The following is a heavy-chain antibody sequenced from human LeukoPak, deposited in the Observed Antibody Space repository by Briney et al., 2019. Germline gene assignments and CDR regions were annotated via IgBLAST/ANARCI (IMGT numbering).Heavy chain of an antibody. J-gene: IGHJ4*02. CDR3: ARGGGRHVEY. V-gene: IGHV3-30*03. Sequence: GGSLRLSCAASGFAFSSYDMHWVRQAPGKGLEWVAVVSSDGGTTYHADSVQGRFTISRDNSKNTLYLQMNGLRAEDTAVYYCARGGGRHVEYWGQGNLVTVSS. CDR2: VSSDGGTT. D-gene: IGHD2/OR15-2a*01. CDR1: GFAFSSYD.